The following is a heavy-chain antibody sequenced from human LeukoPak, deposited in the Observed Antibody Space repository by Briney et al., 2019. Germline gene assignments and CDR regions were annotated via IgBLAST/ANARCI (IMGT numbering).Heavy chain of an antibody. CDR1: GFTFDDYA. CDR2: ISCNSGSI. D-gene: IGHD2-15*01. Sequence: GGSLRLSCAASGFTFDDYAMHWVRQAPGKGLEWVSGISCNSGSIGYADSVKGRFTISRDNAKNSLYLQMNSLRAEDTALYYCAKDSTYCSGGSCYRGPFDYWGQGTLVTVSS. V-gene: IGHV3-9*01. CDR3: AKDSTYCSGGSCYRGPFDY. J-gene: IGHJ4*02.